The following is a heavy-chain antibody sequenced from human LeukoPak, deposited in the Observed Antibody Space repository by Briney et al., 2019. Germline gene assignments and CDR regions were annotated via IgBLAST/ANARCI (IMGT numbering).Heavy chain of an antibody. V-gene: IGHV4-4*07. CDR1: DGSISSYY. Sequence: PSETLSFTCTVADGSISSYYWSWIRQPAGKGLEWIGRIYISGNTNYNPSLKSRVTMSVDTSKNQFSLKLSSVTAADTAVYYCARGAATGSAVAFDIWGQGTMVTVSS. D-gene: IGHD6-13*01. J-gene: IGHJ3*02. CDR2: IYISGNT. CDR3: ARGAATGSAVAFDI.